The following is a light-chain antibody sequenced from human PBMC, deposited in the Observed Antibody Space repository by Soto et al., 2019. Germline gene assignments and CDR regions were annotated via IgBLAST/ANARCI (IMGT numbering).Light chain of an antibody. J-gene: IGLJ2*01. CDR2: DVS. CDR3: SSYTSSSTLVV. CDR1: SSDVGGYNY. Sequence: QSVLTHPASVSGSPGQSITISCTGTSSDVGGYNYVSWYQQHPGKAPKVMIYDVSNRPSGVSNRFSGSKSGNTASLTISGLQAEDEADYYCSSYTSSSTLVVFGGGTKLTVL. V-gene: IGLV2-14*01.